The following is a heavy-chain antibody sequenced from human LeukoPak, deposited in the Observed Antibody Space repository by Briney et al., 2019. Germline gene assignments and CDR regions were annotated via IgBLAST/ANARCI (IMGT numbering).Heavy chain of an antibody. CDR1: GFTFSSYA. J-gene: IGHJ4*02. CDR2: ISYDGSNK. D-gene: IGHD3-3*01. V-gene: IGHV3-30-3*01. Sequence: PGRSLRLSCAASGFTFSSYAMHWVRQAPGKGLEWVAVISYDGSNKYYADSVKGRFTISRDNSKNTLYLQMNSLRAEDTAVYYCAKEFASGYQDYWGQGTLVTVSS. CDR3: AKEFASGYQDY.